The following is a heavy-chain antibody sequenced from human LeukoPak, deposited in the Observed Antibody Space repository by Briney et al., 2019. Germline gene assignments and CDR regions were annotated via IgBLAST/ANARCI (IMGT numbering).Heavy chain of an antibody. CDR2: IYHSGST. CDR1: GYSISSGYY. CDR3: ARGDWVGIAAAGFDY. V-gene: IGHV4-38-2*02. J-gene: IGHJ4*02. D-gene: IGHD6-13*01. Sequence: PSETLSLTCTVSGYSISSGYYWVWIRQSPGKGLEGIASIYHSGSTNYNPSLKSRVTISVDTSKNQFSLKLSSVTAADTAVYYCARGDWVGIAAAGFDYWGQGTLVTVSS.